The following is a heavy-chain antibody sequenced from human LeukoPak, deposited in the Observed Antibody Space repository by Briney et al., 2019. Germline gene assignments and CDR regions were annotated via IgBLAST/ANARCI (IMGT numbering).Heavy chain of an antibody. Sequence: AGGSLRLSCAASEFTFSNYKMNWVRQAPGKGLEWVSSISSSSIYIYYADSVKGRFTISRDNDKNSLYLQMNSLRAEDTAVYYCARDAAYGYDRFDYWGQGTQVTVSS. CDR3: ARDAAYGYDRFDY. CDR1: EFTFSNYK. D-gene: IGHD4-17*01. V-gene: IGHV3-21*01. CDR2: ISSSSIYI. J-gene: IGHJ4*02.